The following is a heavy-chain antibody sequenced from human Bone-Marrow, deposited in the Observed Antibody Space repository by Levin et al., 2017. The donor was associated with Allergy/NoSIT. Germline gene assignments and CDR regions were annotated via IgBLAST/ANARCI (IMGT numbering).Heavy chain of an antibody. J-gene: IGHJ4*02. D-gene: IGHD4-17*01. Sequence: ESGPTLVKPTQTLTLTCTFSGFSLSTSGVGVGWIRQPPGKALEWLALIYWDDDRRYSPSLTKKLNIPNDTSKNQVALTFTNMDPVHTDTYYCSHLNTVTTGGPFDCCGQGTLVTVSS. CDR1: GFSLSTSGVG. CDR2: IYWDDDR. CDR3: SHLNTVTTGGPFDC. V-gene: IGHV2-5*02.